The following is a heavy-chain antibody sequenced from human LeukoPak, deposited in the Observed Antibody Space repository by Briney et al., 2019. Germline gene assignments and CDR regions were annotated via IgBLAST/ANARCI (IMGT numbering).Heavy chain of an antibody. CDR1: GGSFSGYY. Sequence: SETLSLTCAVYGGSFSGYYWSWIRQPPGKGLEWIGEINHSGSTNYNPSLKSRVTISVDTSKNQFSLKLSSVTAADTAVYYCARTYSGSEAAFDIWGQGTMVTVSS. CDR2: INHSGST. V-gene: IGHV4-34*01. CDR3: ARTYSGSEAAFDI. J-gene: IGHJ3*02. D-gene: IGHD1-26*01.